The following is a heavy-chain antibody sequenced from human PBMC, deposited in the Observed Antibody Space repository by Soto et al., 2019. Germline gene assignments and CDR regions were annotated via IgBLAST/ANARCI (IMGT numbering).Heavy chain of an antibody. J-gene: IGHJ6*03. Sequence: EVQLLESGGGLVQPGGSLRLSCAASGFTFSSYAMSWVRQAPGKGLEWVSAISGSGGSTYYADSVKGRFTISRDNSKNTLYLQMNSLRAEDTAVYYCAKASAAACTHYYYYMDVWGKGTTVTVSS. CDR1: GFTFSSYA. V-gene: IGHV3-23*01. CDR3: AKASAAACTHYYYYMDV. CDR2: ISGSGGST. D-gene: IGHD6-13*01.